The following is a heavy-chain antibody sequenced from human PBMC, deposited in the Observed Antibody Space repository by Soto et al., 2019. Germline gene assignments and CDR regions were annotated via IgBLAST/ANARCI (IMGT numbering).Heavy chain of an antibody. D-gene: IGHD4-17*01. CDR1: GFTFSSYA. V-gene: IGHV3-23*01. CDR3: AKDGYGDYKTKYFDY. CDR2: ISGSGGST. J-gene: IGHJ4*02. Sequence: GGSLRLSCAASGFTFSSYAMSWVRQAPGKGLEWVSAISGSGGSTYYADSVKGRFTISRDNSKNTLYLQMNSLRAEDTAVYYCAKDGYGDYKTKYFDYWGQGTLVTVSS.